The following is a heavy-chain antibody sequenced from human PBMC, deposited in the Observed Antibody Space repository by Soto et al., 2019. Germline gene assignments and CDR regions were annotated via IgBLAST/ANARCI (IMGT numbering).Heavy chain of an antibody. D-gene: IGHD2-2*01. Sequence: ASVKVSCKASGYIFSGHFIHWMRQAPGQGLEWVGCINPKNGDTHYAQRFQGRVTMTRDTSLNLVHMDLSGLTSDDAAVYYCAGVTGGTRGFNERTFWGKGPSVTVSS. CDR2: INPKNGDT. CDR1: GYIFSGHF. V-gene: IGHV1-2*02. CDR3: AGVTGGTRGFNERTF. J-gene: IGHJ6*04.